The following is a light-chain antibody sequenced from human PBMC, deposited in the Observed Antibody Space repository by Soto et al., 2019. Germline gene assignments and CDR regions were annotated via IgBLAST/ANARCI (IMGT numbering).Light chain of an antibody. J-gene: IGKJ2*01. Sequence: IQLTQSPSSLSASVGDRVTITCRASQGISSYLAWYQQKPGKAPNLLIYAASTLQSGVPSRFSGSGSGTDFTLPISSLQPEDFATYYCQQVNTYPYTFGQGTNLDIK. CDR2: AAS. CDR3: QQVNTYPYT. CDR1: QGISSY. V-gene: IGKV1-9*01.